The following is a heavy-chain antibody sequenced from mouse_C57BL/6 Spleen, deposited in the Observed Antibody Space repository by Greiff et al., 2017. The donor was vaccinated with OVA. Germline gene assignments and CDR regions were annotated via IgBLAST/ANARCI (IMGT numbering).Heavy chain of an antibody. CDR2: IRHKANNHAT. CDR1: GFTFSDAW. J-gene: IGHJ3*01. V-gene: IGHV6-6*01. D-gene: IGHD2-4*01. Sequence: EVKLQESGGGLVQPGGSMKLSCAASGFTFSDAWMDWVRQSPEKGLEWVAEIRHKANNHATYYAESVKGRFTISRDDSKSSVYQQMNSLRAEDTGSEYCTRDDYDGPLAYWGQGTLVTVSA. CDR3: TRDDYDGPLAY.